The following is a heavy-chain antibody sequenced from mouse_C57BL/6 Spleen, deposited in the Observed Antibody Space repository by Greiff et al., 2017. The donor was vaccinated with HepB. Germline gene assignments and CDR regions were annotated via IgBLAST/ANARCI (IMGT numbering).Heavy chain of an antibody. J-gene: IGHJ3*01. D-gene: IGHD3-2*02. Sequence: EVMLVESGGGLVKPGGSLKLSCAASGFTFSDYGMHWVRQAPEKGLEWVAYISSGSSTIYYADTVKGRFTISRDNAKNTLFLQMTSLRSEDTAMYYCAMGGSSGFAYWGHGTLVTVSA. CDR2: ISSGSSTI. V-gene: IGHV5-17*01. CDR3: AMGGSSGFAY. CDR1: GFTFSDYG.